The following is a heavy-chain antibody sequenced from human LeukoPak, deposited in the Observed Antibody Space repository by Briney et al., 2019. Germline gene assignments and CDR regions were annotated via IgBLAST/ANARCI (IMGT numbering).Heavy chain of an antibody. CDR1: GFTFSSYE. J-gene: IGHJ4*02. D-gene: IGHD6-13*01. V-gene: IGHV3-48*03. Sequence: GGSLRLSCAASGFTFSSYEMNWVRQAPGKGLEWVSYISSSGSTIYYADSVKGRFTISRDNSNNTLYLQMSSLRAEDTAVYYCAMGVSSSWYLDYWGQGTLVTVSS. CDR3: AMGVSSSWYLDY. CDR2: ISSSGSTI.